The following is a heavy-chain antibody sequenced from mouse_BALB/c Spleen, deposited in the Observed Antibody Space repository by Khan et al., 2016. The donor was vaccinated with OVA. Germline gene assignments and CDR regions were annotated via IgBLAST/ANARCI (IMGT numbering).Heavy chain of an antibody. CDR1: GYSITSGSG. CDR3: ARTARIKY. D-gene: IGHD1-2*01. V-gene: IGHV3-2*02. J-gene: IGHJ2*01. CDR2: ISYSGST. Sequence: VQLKQSGPGLVKPSQSLSLTCTVTGYSITSGSGWNWIRQFPGNKLEWMGYISYSGSTNYNPSLNSRISITRDTSKNQFFLQLNSVTTEDTATYYCARTARIKYWGKGTTLTVSS.